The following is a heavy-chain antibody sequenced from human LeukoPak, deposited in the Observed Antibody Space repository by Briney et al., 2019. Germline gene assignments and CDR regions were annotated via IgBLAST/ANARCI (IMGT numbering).Heavy chain of an antibody. CDR2: IYYGGST. CDR1: GGSVSGGPISSYY. Sequence: AETLSLTCTVSGGSVSGGPISSYYWSWIRQPPGKGLEWHGYIYYGGSTNYNPSLKSRVTISVDTSKNQFCLKLSSVTAADTAVYYCARDGASAPWAFDIRGQGTMVTVSS. CDR3: ARDGASAPWAFDI. J-gene: IGHJ3*02. D-gene: IGHD2-15*01. V-gene: IGHV4-61*01.